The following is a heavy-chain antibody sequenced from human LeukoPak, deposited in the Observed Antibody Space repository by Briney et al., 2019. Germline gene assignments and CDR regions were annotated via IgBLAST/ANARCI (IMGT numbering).Heavy chain of an antibody. CDR2: ISGSVDNT. J-gene: IGHJ4*02. CDR3: AKDGYSSIPGFHFEY. V-gene: IGHV3-23*01. D-gene: IGHD6-13*01. CDR1: GFTFSSYA. Sequence: GGSLRLSCAASGFTFSSYAMCWVRQPPGKGLEWVSGISGSVDNTDYADTVKGRFTIARDNSKKTLYLHLNSLRVEDAAVYYCAKDGYSSIPGFHFEYWGQGTPGTVSS.